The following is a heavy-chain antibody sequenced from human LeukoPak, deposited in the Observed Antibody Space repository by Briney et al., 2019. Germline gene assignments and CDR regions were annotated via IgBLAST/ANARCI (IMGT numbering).Heavy chain of an antibody. Sequence: GGSLRLSCAASGFTFSSYSMNWVRQAPGKGLEWVSSISSSSSYIYYADSVKGQFTISRDNAKNSLYLQMNSLRAEDTAVYYCARAESSYYYYYGMDVWGQGTTVTVSS. CDR3: ARAESSYYYYYGMDV. J-gene: IGHJ6*02. D-gene: IGHD3-10*01. V-gene: IGHV3-21*01. CDR2: ISSSSSYI. CDR1: GFTFSSYS.